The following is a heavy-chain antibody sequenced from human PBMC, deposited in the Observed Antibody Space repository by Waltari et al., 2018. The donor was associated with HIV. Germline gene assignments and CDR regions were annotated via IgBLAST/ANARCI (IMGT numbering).Heavy chain of an antibody. J-gene: IGHJ4*02. Sequence: QLQLQESGPGLVKPSETLSLTCTVSGGSISSSSYYWGWIRQPPGKGLEWIGSIYYSGGAYNHPSLKSRVTISVDTSKNQFSLKLSSVTAADTAVYYCARVPYYYDSSGYTVWGQGTLVTVSS. CDR3: ARVPYYYDSSGYTV. CDR2: IYYSGGA. V-gene: IGHV4-39*07. CDR1: GGSISSSSYY. D-gene: IGHD3-22*01.